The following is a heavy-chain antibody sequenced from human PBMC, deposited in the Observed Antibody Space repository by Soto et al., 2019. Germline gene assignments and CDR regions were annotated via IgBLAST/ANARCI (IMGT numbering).Heavy chain of an antibody. Sequence: SETLSLTCTVSGGSISSYYWSWIRQPPGKGLEWIGYIYYSGSTNYNPSLKSRVTISVDTSKNQFSLKLSSVTAADTAVYYCARLKGDFWSGWKPGFYYYYYMDVWGKGTTVTVSS. CDR3: ARLKGDFWSGWKPGFYYYYYMDV. J-gene: IGHJ6*03. D-gene: IGHD3-3*01. V-gene: IGHV4-59*08. CDR1: GGSISSYY. CDR2: IYYSGST.